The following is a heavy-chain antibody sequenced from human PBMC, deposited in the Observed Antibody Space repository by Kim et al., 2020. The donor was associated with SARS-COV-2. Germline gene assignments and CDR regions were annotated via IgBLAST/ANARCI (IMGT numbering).Heavy chain of an antibody. J-gene: IGHJ3*02. CDR1: GGSISSYY. CDR3: ARGLYYYDSSGSGAFDI. V-gene: IGHV4-59*01. CDR2: IYYSGST. Sequence: SETLSLTCTVSGGSISSYYWNWIRQPPGKGLEWIGNIYYSGSTNYNPSLKSRVTISVDTSKNQFSLKLSSVTAADTAVYYCARGLYYYDSSGSGAFDIWGQGTMVTVSS. D-gene: IGHD3-22*01.